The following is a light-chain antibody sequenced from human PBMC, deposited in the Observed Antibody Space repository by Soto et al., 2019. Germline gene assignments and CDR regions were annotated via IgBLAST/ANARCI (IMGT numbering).Light chain of an antibody. Sequence: EMVIAQFPATLSFSPGERATLSCRASQSVSSNLAWYQQKPGQAPRLLIYGASTRATGIPPRFSGSGSGAEFTLTISSLQSEDFAIYYCQQYYNWPQYTFGQGTKVDIK. CDR2: GAS. V-gene: IGKV3-15*01. J-gene: IGKJ2*01. CDR1: QSVSSN. CDR3: QQYYNWPQYT.